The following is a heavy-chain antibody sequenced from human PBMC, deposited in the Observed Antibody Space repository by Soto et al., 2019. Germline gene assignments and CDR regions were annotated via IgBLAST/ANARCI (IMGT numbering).Heavy chain of an antibody. V-gene: IGHV3-30-3*01. J-gene: IGHJ4*02. CDR1: GFTFSRYA. CDR3: AREEAFDY. CDR2: ISYDGNNK. Sequence: QVQVVESGGDEVQPGKSLRLSCAASGFTFSRYAVHWFRQAPGKGLEWVTLISYDGNNKYYADSVKGRFTVSRDNSKNTLYLQMNYLRPEDTAVYYCAREEAFDYWGQGTLVAVSS.